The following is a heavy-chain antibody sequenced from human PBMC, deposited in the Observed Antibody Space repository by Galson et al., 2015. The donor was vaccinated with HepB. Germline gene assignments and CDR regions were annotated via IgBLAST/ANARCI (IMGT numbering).Heavy chain of an antibody. J-gene: IGHJ4*02. V-gene: IGHV3-48*02. CDR3: TTTSGGYHYFDY. CDR2: ISSSSTTI. CDR1: GSTFSNYN. Sequence: SLRLSCAASGSTFSNYNMNWVRQAPGKGLEWISYISSSSTTIYYADSVRGRFTISRENAQNSLYLQMNSLRDEDTAMYYCTTTSGGYHYFDYWGQGTLVTVSS. D-gene: IGHD1-26*01.